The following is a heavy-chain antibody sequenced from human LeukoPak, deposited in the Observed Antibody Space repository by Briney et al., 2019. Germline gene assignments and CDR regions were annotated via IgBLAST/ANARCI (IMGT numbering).Heavy chain of an antibody. J-gene: IGHJ4*02. Sequence: PGGSLRLSCAASGFTFDDYGMSWVRQAPGKGLEWVSGINWNGGSTGYADSVKGRFTISRDNAKNSLYLQMNSLRAEDTALYHCARWRSTGDIPGGELDYWGQGTLVTVSS. V-gene: IGHV3-20*01. D-gene: IGHD5-12*01. CDR1: GFTFDDYG. CDR3: ARWRSTGDIPGGELDY. CDR2: INWNGGST.